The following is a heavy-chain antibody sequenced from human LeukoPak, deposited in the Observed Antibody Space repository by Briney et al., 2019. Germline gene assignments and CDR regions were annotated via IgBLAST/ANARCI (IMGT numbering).Heavy chain of an antibody. CDR2: INHSGRT. J-gene: IGHJ5*01. Sequence: PSETLSLTCAVFGGSFSSYYWSWIRQTPGKGLEWTGEINHSGRTNYNPSLKSRVTLSVDTSENQFSLKMSSVTAADTAVYYCARPYYSGTYWFDSWGQGTLVTVSS. V-gene: IGHV4-34*01. D-gene: IGHD1-7*01. CDR1: GGSFSSYY. CDR3: ARPYYSGTYWFDS.